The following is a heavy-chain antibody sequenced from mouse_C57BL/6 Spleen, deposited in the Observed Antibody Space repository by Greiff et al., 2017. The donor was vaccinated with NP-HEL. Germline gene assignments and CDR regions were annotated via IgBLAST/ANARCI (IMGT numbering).Heavy chain of an antibody. V-gene: IGHV1-64*01. CDR3: ARRTTVVAGDYYAMDY. D-gene: IGHD1-1*01. CDR1: GYTFTSYW. Sequence: QVQLKQSGAELVKPGASVKLSCKASGYTFTSYWMHWVKQRPGQGLEWIGMIHPNSGSTNYNEKFKSKATLTVDKSSSTAYMQLSSLTSEDSAVYYCARRTTVVAGDYYAMDYWGQGTSVTVSS. J-gene: IGHJ4*01. CDR2: IHPNSGST.